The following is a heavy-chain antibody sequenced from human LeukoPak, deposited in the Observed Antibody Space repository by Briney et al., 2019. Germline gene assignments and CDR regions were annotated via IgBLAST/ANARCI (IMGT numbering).Heavy chain of an antibody. V-gene: IGHV3-23*01. CDR1: GFTFSIHG. D-gene: IGHD2-2*03. Sequence: GGSLRLSCAASGFTFSIHGMNWVRQAPGKGLEWVSGISPGADITYYAESVKGRFTISRDNSKNTLYLQMNGLRPEDTAVYYCARDPLDISRWANAFDVWGQGTMVTVSS. CDR2: ISPGADIT. J-gene: IGHJ3*01. CDR3: ARDPLDISRWANAFDV.